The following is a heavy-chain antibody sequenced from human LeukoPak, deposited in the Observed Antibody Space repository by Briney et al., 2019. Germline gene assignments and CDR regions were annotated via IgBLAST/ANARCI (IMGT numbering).Heavy chain of an antibody. CDR2: ISYDGSNK. D-gene: IGHD5-12*01. CDR1: GFTFSSYA. J-gene: IGHJ4*02. Sequence: QAGGSLRLSCAASGFTFSSYAMHWVRQAPVKGLEWVAVISYDGSNKYYADSVKGRFTISRDNSKNTLYLQMNSLRAEDTAVYYCARDQLDSGYIYFDYWGQGTLVTVSS. CDR3: ARDQLDSGYIYFDY. V-gene: IGHV3-30-3*01.